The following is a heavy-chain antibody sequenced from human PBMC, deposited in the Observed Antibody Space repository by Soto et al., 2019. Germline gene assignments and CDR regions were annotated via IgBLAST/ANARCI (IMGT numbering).Heavy chain of an antibody. CDR1: GFTFRSYA. J-gene: IGHJ4*02. V-gene: IGHV3-23*01. D-gene: IGHD1-26*01. Sequence: GGSLRLSCAASGFTFRSYAMRWVRQAPGKGLEWVSAISGSGGSTYYADSVKGRFTISRDNSKNTLYLQMNSLRAEDTAVYYCARRGSGSYYDYWGQGTLVTVSS. CDR2: ISGSGGST. CDR3: ARRGSGSYYDY.